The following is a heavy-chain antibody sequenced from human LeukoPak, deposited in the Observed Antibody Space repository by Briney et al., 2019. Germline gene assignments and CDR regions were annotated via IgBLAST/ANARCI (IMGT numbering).Heavy chain of an antibody. J-gene: IGHJ5*02. CDR2: NYNRGTT. CDR1: GVSISSYH. CDR3: AREKAAAGPHFEH. Sequence: SETLCLTCSVSGVSISSYHWSWIRQPPGKGLEWIGYNYNRGTTTYNPSLKSRVTISVDRSKNQFSLSLTSVTAADTAVYYCAREKAAAGPHFEHWGRGILVTVSS. D-gene: IGHD6-13*01. V-gene: IGHV4-59*01.